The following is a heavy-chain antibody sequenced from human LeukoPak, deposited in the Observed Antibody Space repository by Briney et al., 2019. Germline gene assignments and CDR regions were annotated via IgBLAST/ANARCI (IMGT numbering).Heavy chain of an antibody. CDR3: AKRMIRGVNHDAFDL. Sequence: PGGSLRLSCAASGFTFSRYAMSWVRQAPGKGLEWVSAVSGSGGSTYYADSVKGLFTISRDNSKNTLYLQMNSLRAGDTAVYYCAKRMIRGVNHDAFDLWGQGTMVTVSS. J-gene: IGHJ3*01. CDR2: VSGSGGST. D-gene: IGHD3-10*01. CDR1: GFTFSRYA. V-gene: IGHV3-23*01.